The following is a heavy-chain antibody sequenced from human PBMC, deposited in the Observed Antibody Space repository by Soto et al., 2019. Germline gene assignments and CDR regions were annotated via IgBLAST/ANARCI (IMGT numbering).Heavy chain of an antibody. CDR1: GFTFSNSW. D-gene: IGHD7-27*01. J-gene: IGHJ4*02. CDR3: TRDNRGTFDY. Sequence: PGGSLRLSCAASGFTFSNSWMTWVRQAPGKGLEWVANMNQDGSEKYYEDSVKGRFTISRDNAKHSLSLQMNSLRAEDTAVYFCTRDNRGTFDYWGQGALVTVSS. CDR2: MNQDGSEK. V-gene: IGHV3-7*03.